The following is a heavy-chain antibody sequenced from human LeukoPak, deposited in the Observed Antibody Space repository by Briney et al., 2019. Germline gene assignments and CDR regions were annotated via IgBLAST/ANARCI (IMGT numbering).Heavy chain of an antibody. Sequence: SVKVSCKASGGTFISYAISWVRQAPGQGLEWVGGIIPIFGTANYAQKFQGRVTITADESTSTAYMELSSLRSEDTAVYYCASSGETYYYYYGMDVWGQGTTVTVSS. CDR2: IIPIFGTA. CDR1: GGTFISYA. D-gene: IGHD2-15*01. CDR3: ASSGETYYYYYGMDV. J-gene: IGHJ6*02. V-gene: IGHV1-69*13.